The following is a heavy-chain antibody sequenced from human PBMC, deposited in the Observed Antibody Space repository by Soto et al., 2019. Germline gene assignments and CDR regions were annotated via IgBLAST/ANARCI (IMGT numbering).Heavy chain of an antibody. Sequence: QVKLQPWGAGLLKPSETLSLTCAVYGGSFSGYYWSWIRQPPGKGLEWIGEINHSGSTNYNPSLKSRVTISVDTSKIQFSLKRSSVTAADTAVYYCARGGGGKQFVRGKNNYFDYWGQGTLVTVSS. CDR1: GGSFSGYY. CDR2: INHSGST. J-gene: IGHJ4*02. V-gene: IGHV4-34*01. CDR3: ARGGGGKQFVRGKNNYFDY. D-gene: IGHD6-6*01.